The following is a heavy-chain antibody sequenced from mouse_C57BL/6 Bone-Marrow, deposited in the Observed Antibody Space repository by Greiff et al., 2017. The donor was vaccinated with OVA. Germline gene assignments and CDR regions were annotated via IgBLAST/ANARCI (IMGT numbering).Heavy chain of an antibody. D-gene: IGHD3-2*02. Sequence: EVQGVESGGGLVKPGGSLKLSCAASGFTFSSYAMSWVRQTPEKRLEWVATISDGCLSTYYPDNVKGRFTISRDNAKNNLYLQMSHLKSEDTAMYYCARDNPDSSGYYFDYWGQGTTLTVSS. CDR1: GFTFSSYA. CDR3: ARDNPDSSGYYFDY. CDR2: ISDGCLST. J-gene: IGHJ2*01. V-gene: IGHV5-4*01.